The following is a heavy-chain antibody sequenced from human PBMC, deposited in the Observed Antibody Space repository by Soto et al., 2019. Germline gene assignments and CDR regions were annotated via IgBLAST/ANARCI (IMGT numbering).Heavy chain of an antibody. Sequence: QVQLVESGGGVVQPGRSLRLSCATSGFTFRNYGMHWVRQAPGKGLEWVAVISHDGSDKYYGDSVKGRFTVSRDNFENTLYLHLNSLSPEDTALYYCARPWIPRGRGGGNSDGMDVWGQGTTVIVSS. J-gene: IGHJ6*02. CDR3: ARPWIPRGRGGGNSDGMDV. CDR1: GFTFRNYG. V-gene: IGHV3-30*03. CDR2: ISHDGSDK. D-gene: IGHD2-21*02.